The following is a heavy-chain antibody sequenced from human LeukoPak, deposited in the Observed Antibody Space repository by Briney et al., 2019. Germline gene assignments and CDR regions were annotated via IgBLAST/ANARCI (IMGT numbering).Heavy chain of an antibody. V-gene: IGHV3-23*01. J-gene: IGHJ6*03. CDR3: AKAQVSYYDFWSGFWDHYYMDV. CDR2: ISGSGGST. Sequence: GGSLRLSCAASGFTFSSHAMSWVRQAPGKRLEWVSAISGSGGSTYYADSVKGRFTISRDNSKNTLYLQMNSLRAEDTAVYYCAKAQVSYYDFWSGFWDHYYMDVWGKGTTVTVSS. D-gene: IGHD3-3*01. CDR1: GFTFSSHA.